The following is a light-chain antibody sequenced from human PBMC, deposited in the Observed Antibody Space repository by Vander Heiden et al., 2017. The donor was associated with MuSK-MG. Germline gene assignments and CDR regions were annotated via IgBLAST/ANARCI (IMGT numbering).Light chain of an antibody. CDR3: QEDNTYWT. J-gene: IGKJ1*01. CDR1: QGISSW. CDR2: KAS. V-gene: IGKV1-5*03. Sequence: DIQMTQSPSTLSASVGDRVNITCRASQGISSWLAWYQQKPGKAPKLLIYKASRGEGGVPLRFSGSGYGTEFTLTSSRLQPDDFATYYCQEDNTYWTFGQGTKVEIK.